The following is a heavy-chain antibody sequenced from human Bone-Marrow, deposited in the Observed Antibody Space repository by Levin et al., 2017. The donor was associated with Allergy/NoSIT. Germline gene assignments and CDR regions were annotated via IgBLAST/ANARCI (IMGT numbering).Heavy chain of an antibody. CDR3: AKEIGAAVTKVNGFFDY. J-gene: IGHJ4*02. CDR1: GFTFSNYA. CDR2: ISGSGDTS. Sequence: GGSLRLSCAASGFTFSNYAMNWVRLAPGKGLEWVSAISGSGDTSYYADSVRGRFSVSRDNSRNTLFLQMNSLRVEDTAIYYCAKEIGAAVTKVNGFFDYWGQGILVTVSS. V-gene: IGHV3-23*01. D-gene: IGHD4-17*01.